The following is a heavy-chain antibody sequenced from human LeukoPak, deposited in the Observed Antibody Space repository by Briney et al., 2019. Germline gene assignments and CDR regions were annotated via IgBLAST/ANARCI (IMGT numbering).Heavy chain of an antibody. J-gene: IGHJ4*02. CDR2: ISGSGGST. V-gene: IGHV3-23*01. CDR3: ANLISPDGDY. CDR1: GFTFSSYA. D-gene: IGHD2/OR15-2a*01. Sequence: GGSLRLSCAASGFTFSSYAMSWVRQAPGKGLEWVSAISGSGGSTYYADSVKGRFTISRDNSKNTLYLQTNGLRAEDTAVYYCANLISPDGDYWGQGTLVTVPS.